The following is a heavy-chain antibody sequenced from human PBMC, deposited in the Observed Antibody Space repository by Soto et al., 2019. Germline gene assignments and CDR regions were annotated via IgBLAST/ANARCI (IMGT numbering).Heavy chain of an antibody. CDR1: GGSISSDDFY. CDR2: IYYSGNT. V-gene: IGHV4-31*02. D-gene: IGHD3-22*01. Sequence: PSETLSLTCTVSGGSISSDDFYWSWIRQHPGKGLEWIGYIYYSGNTYYNPSLKSRVTILVDTSKNQFSLKASDSAMYYCARLTPAQDSSGYHIFDYWGLGTLVTVSS. J-gene: IGHJ4*02. CDR3: ARLTPAQDSSGYHIFDY.